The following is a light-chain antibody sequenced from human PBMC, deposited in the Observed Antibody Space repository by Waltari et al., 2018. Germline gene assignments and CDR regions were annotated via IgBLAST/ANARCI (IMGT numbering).Light chain of an antibody. V-gene: IGKV3-15*01. Sequence: TVITQYPATLSASPGERANLSCVASPSVYIDLAWYQQNPGQAPRLLIFGASTRATGIPARFSGSGSGTEFTLTISRLQSEDSAVYYCQQYVSWPRTFGQGTKLEI. CDR2: GAS. J-gene: IGKJ2*01. CDR1: PSVYID. CDR3: QQYVSWPRT.